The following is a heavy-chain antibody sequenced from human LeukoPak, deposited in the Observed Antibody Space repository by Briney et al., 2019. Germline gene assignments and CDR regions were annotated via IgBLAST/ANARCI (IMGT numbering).Heavy chain of an antibody. V-gene: IGHV4-59*01. CDR1: GGSISSYY. Sequence: SETLSLTCTVSGGSISSYYWSWVRQPAGKGLEGIGYIYNSGGTKYNPSLKSRLTISVDTSKNQFSLNLSSVTAADTAVYYCARGYYDSSGYYSYYYYYYMDVWGKGTTVTVSS. CDR2: IYNSGGT. D-gene: IGHD3-22*01. CDR3: ARGYYDSSGYYSYYYYYYMDV. J-gene: IGHJ6*03.